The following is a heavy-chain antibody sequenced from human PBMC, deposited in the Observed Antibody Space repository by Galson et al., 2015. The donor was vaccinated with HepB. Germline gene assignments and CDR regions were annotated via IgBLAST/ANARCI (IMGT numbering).Heavy chain of an antibody. Sequence: SCKASGYTFSSYGISWVRQAPEQRLEWMGWISAYNGNTNYAQKHQGRVTMTTDTSTTTAYMDSLGAEDTALYYCVREAVAIFGVGNRFDPWGQGTLVTVSS. CDR2: ISAYNGNT. D-gene: IGHD3-3*01. CDR1: GYTFSSYG. V-gene: IGHV1-18*01. J-gene: IGHJ5*02. CDR3: VREAVAIFGVGNRFDP.